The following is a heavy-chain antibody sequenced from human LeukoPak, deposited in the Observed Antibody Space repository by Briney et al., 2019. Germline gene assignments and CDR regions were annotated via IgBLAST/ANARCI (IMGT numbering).Heavy chain of an antibody. CDR1: GFTFSSYG. V-gene: IGHV3-33*01. Sequence: PGRSLRLSCAASGFTFSSYGMHWVRQAPGRGPEWVAVIWYDGSNKYYADSVKGRFTISRDNSKNTLYLQMNSLRAEDTAVYSCARDPYSSGRGYYGMDVWGKGTTVTVSS. J-gene: IGHJ6*04. CDR3: ARDPYSSGRGYYGMDV. CDR2: IWYDGSNK. D-gene: IGHD6-25*01.